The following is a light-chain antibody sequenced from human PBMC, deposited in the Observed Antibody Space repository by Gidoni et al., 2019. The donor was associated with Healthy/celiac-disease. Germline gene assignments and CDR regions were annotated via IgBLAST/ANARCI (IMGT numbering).Light chain of an antibody. CDR3: AAWDDSLSVNV. J-gene: IGLJ1*01. Sequence: QSVLTQPPSASGTPGQRVTISCSGSSSNIGSNYVYWYQQLPGTAPKLLIYRNNQRPSGVPDRFSGSKSGTSAPLAISGLRSEDEADYYCAAWDDSLSVNVFGTGTKVTVL. CDR2: RNN. V-gene: IGLV1-47*01. CDR1: SSNIGSNY.